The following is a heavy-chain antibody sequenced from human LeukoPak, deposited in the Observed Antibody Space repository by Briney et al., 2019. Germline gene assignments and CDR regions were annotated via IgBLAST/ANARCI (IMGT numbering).Heavy chain of an antibody. CDR1: GFTFSGFA. CDR3: AKANSITIFGVISPVDY. J-gene: IGHJ4*02. CDR2: ISRSGEST. Sequence: GGSLRLSCAASGFTFSGFAMSWIRQAPGKGLEWVSSISRSGESTFYADSVRGRFTISRDNSKNTLYLQMNSLRAEDTAVYYCAKANSITIFGVISPVDYWGQGTLVTVSS. D-gene: IGHD3-3*01. V-gene: IGHV3-23*01.